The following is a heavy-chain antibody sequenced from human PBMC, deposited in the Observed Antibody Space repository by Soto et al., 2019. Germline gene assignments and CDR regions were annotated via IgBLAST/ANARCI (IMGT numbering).Heavy chain of an antibody. V-gene: IGHV1-69*13. CDR3: AQAMGIQLWYYFDY. CDR1: GYTFTTYG. D-gene: IGHD5-18*01. J-gene: IGHJ4*02. CDR2: IIPIFGTA. Sequence: SVKVSCKAAGYTFTTYGISWVRQAPGQGLEWMGGIIPIFGTANYAQKFQGRVTITADESTSTAYMELSSLRSEDTAVYYCAQAMGIQLWYYFDYWGQGTLVTVSS.